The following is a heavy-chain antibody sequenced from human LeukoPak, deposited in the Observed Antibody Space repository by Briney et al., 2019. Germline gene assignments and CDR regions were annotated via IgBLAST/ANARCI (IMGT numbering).Heavy chain of an antibody. Sequence: GRSLRLSCAASGFTFSSYGMLWVRQAPGKGLVGVAVISYDGSNKYYADSVKGRFTISRDNSTNTLYLQMNSLRAEDTAVYYCARHRGYSYQHFDYWGQGTLVTVSS. CDR3: ARHRGYSYQHFDY. V-gene: IGHV3-30*03. D-gene: IGHD5-18*01. CDR2: ISYDGSNK. J-gene: IGHJ4*02. CDR1: GFTFSSYG.